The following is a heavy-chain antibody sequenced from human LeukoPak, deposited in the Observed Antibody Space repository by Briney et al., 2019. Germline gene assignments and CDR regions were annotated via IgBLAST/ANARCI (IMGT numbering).Heavy chain of an antibody. Sequence: GASVKVSCKASVYTFTSYGISWVRQAPGQGLGWMGWIRAYNGNTNYAQKLQGKVTMTTDTSTSTAYMELRRLRSDDTAVYYCANATYYDFWSGPRWFDYWGQGTLVTVSS. CDR1: VYTFTSYG. CDR2: IRAYNGNT. J-gene: IGHJ4*02. D-gene: IGHD3-3*01. V-gene: IGHV1-18*01. CDR3: ANATYYDFWSGPRWFDY.